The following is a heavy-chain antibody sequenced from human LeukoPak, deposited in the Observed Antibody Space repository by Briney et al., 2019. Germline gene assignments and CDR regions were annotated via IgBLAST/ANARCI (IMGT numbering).Heavy chain of an antibody. J-gene: IGHJ4*02. CDR3: ARDLGSSPLDY. CDR1: GFTFSIYG. CDR2: IWSDGSNK. Sequence: GGSLRLSCAASGFTFSIYGMHWVRQAPGKGLEWVAVIWSDGSNKNYADSVKGRFTISRDNSENTLYLQMNSLRAEDTAVYYCARDLGSSPLDYWGQGTLVTVSS. D-gene: IGHD3-10*01. V-gene: IGHV3-33*01.